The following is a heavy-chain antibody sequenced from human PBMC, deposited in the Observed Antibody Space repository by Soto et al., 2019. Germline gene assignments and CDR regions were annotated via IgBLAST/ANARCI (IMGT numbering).Heavy chain of an antibody. V-gene: IGHV4-4*02. CDR1: GGSISSSNW. Sequence: PSETLSLTCAVSGGSISSSNWWSWVRQPPGKGLEWIGEIYHSGSTNYNPSLKSRVTISVDKSKNQFSLKLSSVTAADTAVYYCARVIATAVHWFDPWGKETLVTVSS. CDR3: ARVIATAVHWFDP. J-gene: IGHJ5*02. D-gene: IGHD6-13*01. CDR2: IYHSGST.